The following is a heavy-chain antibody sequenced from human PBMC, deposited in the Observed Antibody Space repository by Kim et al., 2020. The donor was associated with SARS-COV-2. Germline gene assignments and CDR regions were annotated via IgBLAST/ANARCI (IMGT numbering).Heavy chain of an antibody. J-gene: IGHJ6*02. CDR1: GYTFTSYD. Sequence: ASVKVSCKASGYTFTSYDINWVRQATGQGLEWMGWMNPNSGNTGYAQKFQARVTMTRNTSISTAYMELSSLRSEDTAVYYCARGWKMVRGVIITSFYYYYGMDVWGQGTTVTVSS. CDR3: ARGWKMVRGVIITSFYYYYGMDV. V-gene: IGHV1-8*01. CDR2: MNPNSGNT. D-gene: IGHD3-10*01.